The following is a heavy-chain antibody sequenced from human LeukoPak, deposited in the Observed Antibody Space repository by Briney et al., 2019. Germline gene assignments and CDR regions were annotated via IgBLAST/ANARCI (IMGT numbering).Heavy chain of an antibody. CDR2: MNPNSGNT. V-gene: IGHV1-8*02. CDR3: ARARYFDWLGTDY. Sequence: ASVKVSCKASGYTFTSYGISWVRQAPGQGLEWMGWMNPNSGNTGYAQKFQGRVTMTRNTSISTAYMELSSLRSEDTAVYYCARARYFDWLGTDYWGQGTLVTVSS. J-gene: IGHJ4*02. D-gene: IGHD3-9*01. CDR1: GYTFTSYG.